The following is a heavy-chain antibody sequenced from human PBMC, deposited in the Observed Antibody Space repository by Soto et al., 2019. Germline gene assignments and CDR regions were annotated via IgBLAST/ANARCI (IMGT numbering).Heavy chain of an antibody. D-gene: IGHD6-13*01. V-gene: IGHV4-34*01. CDR2: INHSGST. J-gene: IGHJ4*02. CDR1: GGSFSGYY. CDR3: ARDRPSAAGDY. Sequence: SETLSLTCAVYGGSFSGYYWSWIRQPPGKGLEWIGEINHSGSTNYNPSLKSRVTISVDTSKNQFSLKLSSVTAADTAVYYCARDRPSAAGDYWGQGTLVTVSS.